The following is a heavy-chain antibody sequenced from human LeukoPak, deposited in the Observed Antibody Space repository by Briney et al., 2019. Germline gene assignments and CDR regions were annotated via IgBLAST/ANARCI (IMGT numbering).Heavy chain of an antibody. CDR3: ARKTLKGGPQAFDI. Sequence: SETLSLTCTVSGGSISSGGYYWSWIRQPPGKGLEWIGYIYYSGSTYYNPSLKSRVTISVDTSKNQFSLKLSSVTAADTAVYYCARKTLKGGPQAFDIWGQGTMVTVSS. CDR2: IYYSGST. CDR1: GGSISSGGYY. V-gene: IGHV4-30-4*01. J-gene: IGHJ3*02. D-gene: IGHD2-15*01.